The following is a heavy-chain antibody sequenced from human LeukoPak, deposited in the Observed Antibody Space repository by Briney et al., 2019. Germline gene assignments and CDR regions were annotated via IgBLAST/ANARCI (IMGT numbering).Heavy chain of an antibody. V-gene: IGHV3-66*01. CDR3: ARASFTTLFDY. CDR2: IYSGGST. Sequence: GGSLRLSCAASGFTVSSNYMSWVRQAPGKGLEWASVIYSGGSTYYADSVKGRFTISRDNSKNTLYLQMNSLRAEDTAVYYCARASFTTLFDYWGQGTLVTVSS. D-gene: IGHD3-10*02. CDR1: GFTVSSNY. J-gene: IGHJ4*02.